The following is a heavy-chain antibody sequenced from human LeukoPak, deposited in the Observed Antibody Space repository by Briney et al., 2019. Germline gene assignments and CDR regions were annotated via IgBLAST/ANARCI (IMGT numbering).Heavy chain of an antibody. V-gene: IGHV4-59*01. CDR1: GGSISSYY. CDR3: AREDGSYYY. CDR2: IYYSGST. J-gene: IGHJ4*02. Sequence: KTSETLSLTCTVSGGSISSYYWSWIRQPPGKGLEWIGYIYYSGSTNYNPSLKSRVTISVDTSKNQFSLKLSSVTAADTAVYYCAREDGSYYYWGQGTLVTVSS. D-gene: IGHD1-26*01.